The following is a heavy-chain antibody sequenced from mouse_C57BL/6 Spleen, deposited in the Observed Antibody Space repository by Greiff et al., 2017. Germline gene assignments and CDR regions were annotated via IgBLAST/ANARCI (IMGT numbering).Heavy chain of an antibody. CDR2: INTGGGST. CDR1: EYEFTSHD. J-gene: IGHJ3*01. V-gene: IGHV5-2*01. CDR3: ARSTRVQLGGWFAY. D-gene: IGHD2-1*01. Sequence: EVQLVESGGGLVQPGESLKLSCESTEYEFTSHDMSWVRQTPGKRLELVAAINTGGGSTYYPDTIERRYIIARDNTKTTLYLQMSSLRSEDTALYDCARSTRVQLGGWFAYWGQGTLVTVSA.